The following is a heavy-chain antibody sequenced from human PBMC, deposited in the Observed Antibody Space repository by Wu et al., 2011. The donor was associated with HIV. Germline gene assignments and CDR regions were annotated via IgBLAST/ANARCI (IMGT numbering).Heavy chain of an antibody. CDR3: ARGTYLYDSSGYYDV. D-gene: IGHD3-22*01. V-gene: IGHV1-2*02. J-gene: IGHJ4*02. CDR1: EYTFTDYY. Sequence: QVQLVQSGAEVKKPGASVKVSCKASEYTFTDYYIHWVRQAPGQGLEWMGWINPNSGGTNYAQKFQDRVMITADMSTKTAYMELSSLRYEDTAVYYCARGTYLYDSSGYYDVWGQGSLVTGLL. CDR2: INPNSGGT.